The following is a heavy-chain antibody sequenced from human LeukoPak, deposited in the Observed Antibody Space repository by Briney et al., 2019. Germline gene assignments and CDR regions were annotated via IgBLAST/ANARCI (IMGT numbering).Heavy chain of an antibody. V-gene: IGHV4-39*07. J-gene: IGHJ4*02. D-gene: IGHD1-26*01. CDR1: GGSISSSSYY. CDR2: INQSGST. Sequence: SETLSLTCTVSGGSISSSSYYWGWIRQPPGKGLEWIGEINQSGSTNYNPSLKSRVTISLDTSKNQFSLKLSSVTAADTAVYYCASVGASPFDYWGQGTLVTVSS. CDR3: ASVGASPFDY.